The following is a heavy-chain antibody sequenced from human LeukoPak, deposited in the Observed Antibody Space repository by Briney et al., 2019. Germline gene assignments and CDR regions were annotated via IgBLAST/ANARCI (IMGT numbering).Heavy chain of an antibody. CDR2: IIPIFGTA. V-gene: IGHV1-69*13. CDR3: ATTAATAGMNWFDP. Sequence: SVKVSCKASGGTFSSHAISWVRQAPGQGLEWMGGIIPIFGTANYAQKFQGRVTITADESTSTAYMELSSLRSEDTAVYYCATTAATAGMNWFDPWGQGTLVTVSS. J-gene: IGHJ5*02. CDR1: GGTFSSHA. D-gene: IGHD6-13*01.